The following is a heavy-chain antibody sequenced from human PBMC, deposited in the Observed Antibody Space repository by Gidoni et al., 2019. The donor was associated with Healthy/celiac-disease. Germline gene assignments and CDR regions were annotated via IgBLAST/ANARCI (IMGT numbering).Heavy chain of an antibody. J-gene: IGHJ5*02. CDR1: GGPFSSYA. V-gene: IGHV1-69*01. Sequence: QVQLVQSGAEVKKPGSSVKVSCKASGGPFSSYAISWVRQAPGQGLEWMGGIIPIFGTANYAQKFQGRVTITADESTSTAYMELSSLRSEDTAVYYCARSVDTAMVGWFDPWGQGTLVTVSS. CDR2: IIPIFGTA. CDR3: ARSVDTAMVGWFDP. D-gene: IGHD5-18*01.